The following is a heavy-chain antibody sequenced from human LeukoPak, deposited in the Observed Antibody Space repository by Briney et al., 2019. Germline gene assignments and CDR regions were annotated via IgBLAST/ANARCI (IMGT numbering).Heavy chain of an antibody. CDR3: ARGPPDGYCSSTSCYWSWFDP. V-gene: IGHV1-8*02. CDR2: MNPNSGNT. CDR1: GYTFTSYG. J-gene: IGHJ5*02. Sequence: GASVKVSCKASGYTFTSYGISWVRQAPGQGLEWMGWMNPNSGNTGYAQKFQGRVTMTRNTSISTAYMELSSLRSEDTAVYYCARGPPDGYCSSTSCYWSWFDPWGQGTLVTVSS. D-gene: IGHD2-2*03.